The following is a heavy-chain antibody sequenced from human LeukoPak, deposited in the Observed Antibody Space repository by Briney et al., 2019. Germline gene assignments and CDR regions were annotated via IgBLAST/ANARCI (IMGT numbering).Heavy chain of an antibody. CDR1: GYTFTGYY. V-gene: IGHV1-2*02. D-gene: IGHD3-22*01. Sequence: ASVKVSCKASGYTFTGYYMHWARQAPGQGLEWMGWINPNSGVTNYAQKFQGRVTMTTDTSTSTVYMELRSLRSDDTAVYYCARDLTWDYYDSSGYYDWGQGTLDTVSS. CDR2: INPNSGVT. CDR3: ARDLTWDYYDSSGYYD. J-gene: IGHJ4*02.